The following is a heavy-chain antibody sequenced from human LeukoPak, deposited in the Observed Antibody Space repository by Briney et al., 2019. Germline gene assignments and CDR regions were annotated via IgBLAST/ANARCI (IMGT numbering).Heavy chain of an antibody. Sequence: SETLSLTCSVSGGSISTYYWSWIRQLPGKGLEWIGYIYYTGTTNYNPSLRSRVTISVDTSRNQFSLRLSSVTAADTAVYYCAREDPQTTVPEGMDVWGHGTTVIVSS. V-gene: IGHV4-59*01. CDR2: IYYTGTT. CDR3: AREDPQTTVPEGMDV. CDR1: GGSISTYY. J-gene: IGHJ6*02. D-gene: IGHD4-17*01.